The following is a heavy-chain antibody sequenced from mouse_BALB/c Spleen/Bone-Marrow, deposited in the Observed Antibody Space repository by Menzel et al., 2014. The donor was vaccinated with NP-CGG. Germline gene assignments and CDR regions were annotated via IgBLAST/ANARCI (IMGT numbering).Heavy chain of an antibody. CDR3: ARENWDVGFAY. D-gene: IGHD4-1*01. Sequence: EVKLMESGGGLVKPGGSLKLSCAASGFTFSDYYMYWVRQTPEKRLEWVATISDGGSYTYYPDSVKGRFTISRGNAKNNLYLQMSSLKSEDTAMYYCARENWDVGFAYWVQGTLVTVSA. CDR1: GFTFSDYY. V-gene: IGHV5-4*02. CDR2: ISDGGSYT. J-gene: IGHJ3*01.